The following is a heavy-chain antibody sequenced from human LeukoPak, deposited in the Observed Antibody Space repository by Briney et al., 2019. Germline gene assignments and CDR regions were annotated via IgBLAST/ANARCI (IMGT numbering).Heavy chain of an antibody. CDR3: ARGATYYDSSGYYGAFDI. J-gene: IGHJ3*02. Sequence: KPSETLSLTCAVYGGSFSGYYWSWIRQPPGKGLEWIGEIYHSGSTNYNPSLKSRVTISVDKSKNQFSLKLSSVTAADTAVYYCARGATYYDSSGYYGAFDIWGQGTMVTVSS. V-gene: IGHV4-34*01. CDR1: GGSFSGYY. D-gene: IGHD3-22*01. CDR2: IYHSGST.